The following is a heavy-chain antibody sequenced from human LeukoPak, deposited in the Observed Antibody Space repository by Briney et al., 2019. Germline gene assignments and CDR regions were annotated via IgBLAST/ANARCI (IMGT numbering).Heavy chain of an antibody. Sequence: GASVKVSCKASGGTFNSYAISWVRQAPGQGLEWMGGIVPIFETAKYGQNFQGRVTITADASTRTAYLELSSLRSEDTAVYYCARPGSGGDWFDPWDQGTLVTVSS. D-gene: IGHD3-10*01. CDR2: IVPIFETA. CDR1: GGTFNSYA. J-gene: IGHJ5*02. CDR3: ARPGSGGDWFDP. V-gene: IGHV1-69*13.